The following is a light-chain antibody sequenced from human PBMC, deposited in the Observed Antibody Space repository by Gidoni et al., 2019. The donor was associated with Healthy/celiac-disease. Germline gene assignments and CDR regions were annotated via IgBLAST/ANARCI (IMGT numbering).Light chain of an antibody. CDR1: QSVSSSY. CDR2: GAS. Sequence: DILFTQFPGTLSLSPGERATLSCRASQSVSSSYLAWYQQKPGQAPRLLIYGASSRSTGIPDRFSGRGSGTDFTLTSSILEPEDVAEYYCQQYGSSPRFGQXTKVEIK. CDR3: QQYGSSPR. V-gene: IGKV3-20*01. J-gene: IGKJ1*01.